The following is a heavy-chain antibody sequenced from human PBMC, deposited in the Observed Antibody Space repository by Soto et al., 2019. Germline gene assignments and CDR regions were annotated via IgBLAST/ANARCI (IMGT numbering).Heavy chain of an antibody. CDR2: ISGSSSYI. D-gene: IGHD4-17*01. CDR3: ARDRLVYGGNGLFDL. J-gene: IGHJ4*02. CDR1: GYPFSDFY. V-gene: IGHV3-11*05. Sequence: QVQLVESGGALVKPGASLRLTCEASGYPFSDFYMSWIRQAPGQGPEWISYISGSSSYIKYADSVKGRFTVSRDNSKNSMFLQMTSLRVDDTAVYFCARDRLVYGGNGLFDLWGQGTLVTVSS.